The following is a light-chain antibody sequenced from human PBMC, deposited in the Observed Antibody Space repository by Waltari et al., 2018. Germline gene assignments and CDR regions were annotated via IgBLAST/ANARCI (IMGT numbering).Light chain of an antibody. CDR3: GTGDISLSPSWV. Sequence: QSVLTQPPSVSAAPGQKVTISCSGSSSNIGNDYVSWYQQLPGTAPKLLIYENNKRPSGFPYRFSGAKSGTSATLGSTGLQTGDEADYYCGTGDISLSPSWVFGGGTKLTVL. J-gene: IGLJ3*02. CDR1: SSNIGNDY. V-gene: IGLV1-51*01. CDR2: ENN.